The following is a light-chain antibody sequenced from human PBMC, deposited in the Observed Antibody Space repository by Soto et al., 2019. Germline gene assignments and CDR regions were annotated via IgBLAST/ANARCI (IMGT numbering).Light chain of an antibody. Sequence: EIVLTQSPATLSLSPGDRATLSCRASQSVTSSLAWFQQKPGQAPRLLIYDVSRRATAIPARFSGSGSGTDFTLTSSRLEPEDFACYYCQQRTTWHPFGGGTKVEIK. V-gene: IGKV3-11*01. CDR3: QQRTTWHP. J-gene: IGKJ4*01. CDR1: QSVTSS. CDR2: DVS.